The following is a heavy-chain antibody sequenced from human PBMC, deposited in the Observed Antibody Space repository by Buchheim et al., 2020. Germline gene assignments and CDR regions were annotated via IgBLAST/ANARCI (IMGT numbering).Heavy chain of an antibody. CDR3: AREVVETTGTFGMDV. V-gene: IGHV1-69*01. Sequence: QAQLVQSGAEVKKPGSSVKVSCKSSGGSFSDDVLNWVRQAPGQGLEWVGGITPVFIRPNYAQKFQGRVSITADESTNPAYLELSSLRSEDTAIYYCAREVVETTGTFGMDVWGQGT. CDR1: GGSFSDDV. CDR2: ITPVFIRP. D-gene: IGHD4-11*01. J-gene: IGHJ6*02.